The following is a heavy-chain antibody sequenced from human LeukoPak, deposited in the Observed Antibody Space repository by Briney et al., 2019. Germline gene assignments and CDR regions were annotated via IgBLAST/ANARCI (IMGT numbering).Heavy chain of an antibody. J-gene: IGHJ4*02. V-gene: IGHV3-21*01. CDR2: ISSSSSYI. Sequence: GGSLRLSCAASGFTFSSYSMNWVRQAPGKGLEWVSSISSSSSYIYYADSVKGRLTISRDNAKNSLYLQMNSLRAEDTAVYYCARDGGSWYPALGYWGQGTLVTVSS. CDR1: GFTFSSYS. CDR3: ARDGGSWYPALGY. D-gene: IGHD6-13*01.